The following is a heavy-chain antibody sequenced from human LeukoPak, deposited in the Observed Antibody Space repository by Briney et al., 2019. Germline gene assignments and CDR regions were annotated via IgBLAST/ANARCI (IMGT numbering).Heavy chain of an antibody. Sequence: PSETLSLTCTVSGGSISSYYWSWIRQPPGKGLEWIGYIYYSGSTNYNPSLKSRVTISVDTSKNQFSLKLSSVTAADTAVYYCAKSYDFWSGYYIKPYYYMDVWGKGTTVTVSS. CDR3: AKSYDFWSGYYIKPYYYMDV. V-gene: IGHV4-59*01. D-gene: IGHD3-3*01. CDR1: GGSISSYY. J-gene: IGHJ6*03. CDR2: IYYSGST.